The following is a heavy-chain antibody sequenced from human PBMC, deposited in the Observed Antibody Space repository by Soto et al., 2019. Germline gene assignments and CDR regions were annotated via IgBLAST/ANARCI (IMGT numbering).Heavy chain of an antibody. J-gene: IGHJ4*02. Sequence: SVKVCCKASGCTFSSYTISWVRQAPGQGLEWMGRIIPILGIANYAQKFQGRVTITADKSTSTAYMELSSLRSEDTAVYYCARGFYGSGSSTIDYWGQGTLVTVSS. CDR3: ARGFYGSGSSTIDY. CDR1: GCTFSSYT. V-gene: IGHV1-69*02. CDR2: IIPILGIA. D-gene: IGHD3-10*01.